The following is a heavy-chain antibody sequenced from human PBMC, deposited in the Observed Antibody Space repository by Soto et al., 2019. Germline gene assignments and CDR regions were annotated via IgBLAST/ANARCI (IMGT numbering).Heavy chain of an antibody. V-gene: IGHV3-30*18. CDR2: ISYDGSNK. CDR1: GFTFSSYG. Sequence: QVQLVESGGGVVQPGRSLRLSCAASGFTFSSYGIHWVRQAPGKGLEWVAVISYDGSNKEYADSVKGRFTISRDNSKDTRDLQMNSLRAEDTAVYYCAKDRGNLNNHYGMDVWGQGTTVTVSS. J-gene: IGHJ6*02. CDR3: AKDRGNLNNHYGMDV. D-gene: IGHD1-1*01.